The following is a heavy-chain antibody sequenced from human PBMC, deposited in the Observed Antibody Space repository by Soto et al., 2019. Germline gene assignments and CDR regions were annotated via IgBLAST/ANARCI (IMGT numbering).Heavy chain of an antibody. J-gene: IGHJ4*02. V-gene: IGHV4-34*01. CDR1: GGSFSGYY. D-gene: IGHD6-6*01. Sequence: SETLSLTCAVYGGSFSGYYWSWIRQPPGKGLEWIGEINHSGSTNYNPSLKSRVTISVDTSKNQFSLKLSSVTAADTAVYYCARGNSSSSIILGYWGQGTLVTVSS. CDR3: ARGNSSSSIILGY. CDR2: INHSGST.